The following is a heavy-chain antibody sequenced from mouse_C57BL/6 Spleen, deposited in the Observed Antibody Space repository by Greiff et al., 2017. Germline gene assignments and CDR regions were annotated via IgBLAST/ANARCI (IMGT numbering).Heavy chain of an antibody. CDR1: GYTFTDYN. V-gene: IGHV1-18*01. CDR2: INPNNGGT. J-gene: IGHJ4*01. CDR3: ARETHGYDGGSAMDY. Sequence: VQLQQSGPELVKPGASVKIPCKASGYTFTDYNMDWVKQSHGKSLEWIGDINPNNGGTIYNQKFKGKATLTVDKSSSTAYMERRSLTSEDTAVYYCARETHGYDGGSAMDYWGQGTSVTVSS. D-gene: IGHD2-2*01.